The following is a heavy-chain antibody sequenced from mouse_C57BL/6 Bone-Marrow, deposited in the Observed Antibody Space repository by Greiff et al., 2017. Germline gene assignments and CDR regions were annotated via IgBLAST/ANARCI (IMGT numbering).Heavy chain of an antibody. D-gene: IGHD1-1*01. CDR1: GFTFSSYG. V-gene: IGHV5-6*01. Sequence: EVQLVESGGDLVKPGGSLKLSCAASGFTFSSYGMSWVRQTPDKRLEWVATISSGGSYTYYPDSVKGRFTISRDNAKNTLYLQMSSLKSEDTAMYYCARLNYYGSRGFAYWGQGTLVTVSA. CDR2: ISSGGSYT. J-gene: IGHJ3*01. CDR3: ARLNYYGSRGFAY.